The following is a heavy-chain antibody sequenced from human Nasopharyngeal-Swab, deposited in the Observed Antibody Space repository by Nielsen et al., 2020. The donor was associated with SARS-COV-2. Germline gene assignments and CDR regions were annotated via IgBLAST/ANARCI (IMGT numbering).Heavy chain of an antibody. Sequence: PEILSLTCTVSGGSISPYYWSWIRRPPGKGLDWIGYISYSGSTNYNPSLKSRVTISVDTSKKQFSLRLSSLTAADTAVYYCARHAPPVYYYYMDVWGKGTTVTVSS. CDR3: ARHAPPVYYYYMDV. V-gene: IGHV4-59*08. CDR1: GGSISPYY. J-gene: IGHJ6*03. CDR2: ISYSGST.